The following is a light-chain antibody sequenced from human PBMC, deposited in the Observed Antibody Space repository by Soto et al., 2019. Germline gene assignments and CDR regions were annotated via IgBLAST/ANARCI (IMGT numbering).Light chain of an antibody. Sequence: EVVMTQSPSTLSVSPVERSTRSCSASQSVSSNLAWYQQKPGQAPRLLIYGASTRATGIPARFSGSGSGTEFTLTISSLQSEDFAVYYCQQYNNWPSITFGQGTRLEIK. CDR1: QSVSSN. CDR3: QQYNNWPSIT. J-gene: IGKJ5*01. V-gene: IGKV3-15*01. CDR2: GAS.